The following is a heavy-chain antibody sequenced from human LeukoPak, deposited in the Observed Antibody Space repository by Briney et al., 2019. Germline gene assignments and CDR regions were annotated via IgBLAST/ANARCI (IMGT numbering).Heavy chain of an antibody. CDR1: GGSISSSSHY. V-gene: IGHV4-39*01. Sequence: EPSETLSLTCTVSGGSISSSSHYWGWIRQPPWKGLEWIGSIYYSGSTYYNPSLKSRVTISVDTSKNQFSLKLSSVTAADTAVYYCARHVTLSIAAHFDYWGQGTLVTVSS. D-gene: IGHD6-6*01. CDR3: ARHVTLSIAAHFDY. J-gene: IGHJ4*02. CDR2: IYYSGST.